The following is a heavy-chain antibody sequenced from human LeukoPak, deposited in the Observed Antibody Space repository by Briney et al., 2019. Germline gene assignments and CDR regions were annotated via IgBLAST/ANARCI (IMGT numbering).Heavy chain of an antibody. CDR1: GGTFSNYA. V-gene: IGHV1-46*01. J-gene: IGHJ4*02. CDR3: AREVPETFNFDY. Sequence: ASVKVSCKASGGTFSNYAISWVRQAPGQGLEWMGIIKPSAKSTLYAQKFQGRVTVTSDMSTSTVYVELSSLRSEDTAVYYCAREVPETFNFDYWGQGTLVTVSS. CDR2: IKPSAKST. D-gene: IGHD2/OR15-2a*01.